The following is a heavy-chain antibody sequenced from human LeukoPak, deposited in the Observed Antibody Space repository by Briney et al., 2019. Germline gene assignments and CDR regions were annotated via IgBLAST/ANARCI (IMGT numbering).Heavy chain of an antibody. CDR1: GGSFSGYY. V-gene: IGHV4-34*01. J-gene: IGHJ5*02. CDR2: INHSGST. D-gene: IGHD6-19*01. CDR3: ARGQGNSSGPERWFDP. Sequence: SETLPLTCAVYGGSFSGYYWSWIRQPPGKGLEWIGEINHSGSTNYNPSLKSRVTISVDTSKNQFSLKLSSVTAADTAVYYCARGQGNSSGPERWFDPWGQGTLVTVSS.